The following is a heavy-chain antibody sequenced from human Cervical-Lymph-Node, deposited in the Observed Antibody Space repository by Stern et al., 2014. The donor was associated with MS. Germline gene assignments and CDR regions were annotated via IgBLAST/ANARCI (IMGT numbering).Heavy chain of an antibody. J-gene: IGHJ4*02. D-gene: IGHD3-9*01. Sequence: QITLQESGPTLVIPTQTLTLTCTFSGFSLTTNGVAVGLIRQPPGKALEWLAIIFWDDVTRYNTSLKSMLHITTETSKNQGVLLMTNVEPLDTATYYCAHRDDWHLDFAYWGQGSLVTVSS. CDR1: GFSLTTNGVA. CDR2: IFWDDVT. CDR3: AHRDDWHLDFAY. V-gene: IGHV2-5*02.